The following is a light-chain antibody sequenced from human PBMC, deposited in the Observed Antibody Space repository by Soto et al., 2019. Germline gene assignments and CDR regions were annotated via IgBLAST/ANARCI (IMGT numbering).Light chain of an antibody. CDR2: GAS. CDR1: QSVSSSY. CDR3: QQYGSSPPWT. Sequence: EIGLTQSPGTLSLSPGERATLSCRASQSVSSSYLAWYQQKPGQAPRLLIYGASSRATAVPDRFSGSGSGTDFTLTISRLEPDDFAVYYCQQYGSSPPWTFGQGTKVEIK. J-gene: IGKJ1*01. V-gene: IGKV3-20*01.